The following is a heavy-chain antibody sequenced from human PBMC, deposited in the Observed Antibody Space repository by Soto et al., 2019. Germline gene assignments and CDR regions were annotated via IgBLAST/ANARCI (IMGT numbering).Heavy chain of an antibody. CDR3: AILGTYYFDNSANYFDF. CDR2: INAGNGNT. V-gene: IGHV1-3*05. CDR1: GYTLTRYS. J-gene: IGHJ4*02. Sequence: QVQLVQSGAEEMKPGASVKVSCKASGYTLTRYSIHWVRQAPGQRLEWMGWINAGNGNTKFSQKFQGRVTITRDTSASTAYMELRGLRSEATAVSYCAILGTYYFDNSANYFDFWGQGTLVTVSS. D-gene: IGHD3-22*01.